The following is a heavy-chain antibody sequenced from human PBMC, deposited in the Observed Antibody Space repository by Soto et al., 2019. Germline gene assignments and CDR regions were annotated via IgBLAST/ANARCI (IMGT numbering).Heavy chain of an antibody. CDR1: GFSLSTSGVG. Sequence: QITLKESGPTLVKPTQTLTLTCTFSGFSLSTSGVGVGWIRQPPGKALEWLALIYWDDDKRYSPSLKSRLTITKETSKNQVVLTMTTMDPVDTATYYCAHSLAGLNYGDYDPINSFDYWGQGTLVTVS. CDR2: IYWDDDK. CDR3: AHSLAGLNYGDYDPINSFDY. D-gene: IGHD4-17*01. J-gene: IGHJ4*02. V-gene: IGHV2-5*02.